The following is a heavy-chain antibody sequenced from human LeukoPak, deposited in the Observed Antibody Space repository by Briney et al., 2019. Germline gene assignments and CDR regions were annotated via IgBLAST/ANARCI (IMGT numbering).Heavy chain of an antibody. V-gene: IGHV3-30-3*01. Sequence: GGSLRLSCAASGFTFSSYAMHWVRQAPGKGLEWVAVISYDGSNKYYADSVKGRFTISRDNSKNTLYLQVNSLRAEDTAVYYCARDPTQRWLQWGYFDYWGQGTLVTVSS. CDR3: ARDPTQRWLQWGYFDY. CDR2: ISYDGSNK. CDR1: GFTFSSYA. J-gene: IGHJ4*02. D-gene: IGHD5-24*01.